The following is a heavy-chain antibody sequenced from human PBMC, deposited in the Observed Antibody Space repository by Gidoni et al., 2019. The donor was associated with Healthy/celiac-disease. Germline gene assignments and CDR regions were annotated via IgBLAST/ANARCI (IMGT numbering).Heavy chain of an antibody. J-gene: IGHJ6*02. V-gene: IGHV3-33*01. Sequence: LEWVAVIWYDGSNKYYADPVKGRFTISRDNSKNTLYLQMNSLRAEDTAVYYCARDTSLGDYYGMDVWGQGTTVTVSS. CDR3: ARDTSLGDYYGMDV. CDR2: IWYDGSNK.